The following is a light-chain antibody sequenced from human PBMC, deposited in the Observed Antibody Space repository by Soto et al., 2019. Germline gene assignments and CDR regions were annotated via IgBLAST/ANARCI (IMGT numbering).Light chain of an antibody. Sequence: QTVVTQPPSVSGTPGQGVTISCSGSSSNIGSNSVNWYQQLPGMAPKLLMYGNDQRPSGVPDRFSGSKSGTSASLAISGLQSEDEADYYCAAWEDSMNGVVFGGGTQLTVL. J-gene: IGLJ2*01. V-gene: IGLV1-44*01. CDR2: GND. CDR3: AAWEDSMNGVV. CDR1: SSNIGSNS.